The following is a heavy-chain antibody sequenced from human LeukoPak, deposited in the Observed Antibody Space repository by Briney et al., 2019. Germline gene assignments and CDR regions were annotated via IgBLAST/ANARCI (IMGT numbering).Heavy chain of an antibody. CDR2: IYTSGST. J-gene: IGHJ5*02. CDR3: ARGIAVAGTSWFDP. Sequence: PSETLSLTCTVSGGSISSYYWSWIRQPAGKGLDWIGRIYTSGSTNYNPSLKSRVTMSVDTSKNQFSLKLSSVTAADTAVYYCARGIAVAGTSWFDPWGQGTLVTVSS. V-gene: IGHV4-4*07. D-gene: IGHD6-19*01. CDR1: GGSISSYY.